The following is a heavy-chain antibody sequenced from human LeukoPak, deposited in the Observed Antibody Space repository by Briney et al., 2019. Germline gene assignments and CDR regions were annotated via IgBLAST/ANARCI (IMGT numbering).Heavy chain of an antibody. V-gene: IGHV3-7*03. CDR2: IKQDGSEK. Sequence: PGGSLRLSCAASGFTFSSYEMNWVRQAPGKGLEWVANIKQDGSEKYYVDSVKGRFTISRDNAKNSLYLQMNSLRAEDTAVYYCASDMASITMVRGVSFDYWGQGTLVTVSS. CDR1: GFTFSSYE. CDR3: ASDMASITMVRGVSFDY. J-gene: IGHJ4*02. D-gene: IGHD3-10*01.